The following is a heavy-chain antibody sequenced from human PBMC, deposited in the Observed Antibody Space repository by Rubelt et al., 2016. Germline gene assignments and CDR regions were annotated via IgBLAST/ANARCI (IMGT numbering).Heavy chain of an antibody. CDR1: GGTFSSYA. CDR3: ARGGAAAADDNDAFDI. D-gene: IGHD6-13*01. Sequence: QVQLVQSGAEVKKPGSSVKVSCKASGGTFSSYAISWVRQAPGQGLEWMGGIIPIFGTANYAQKFQGRVTITADESTSTAYRELSSQRSEDTAVYYCARGGAAAADDNDAFDIWGQGTMVTVSS. V-gene: IGHV1-69*01. J-gene: IGHJ3*02. CDR2: IIPIFGTA.